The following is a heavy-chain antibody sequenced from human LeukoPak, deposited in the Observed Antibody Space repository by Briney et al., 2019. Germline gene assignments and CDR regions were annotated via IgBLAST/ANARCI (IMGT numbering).Heavy chain of an antibody. V-gene: IGHV1-2*02. CDR3: ARSSEDTSGHYSGLDAFDI. D-gene: IGHD3-22*01. Sequence: GASVKVSCKASGYNFINYYVHWVRQAPGQGLEWMGWVNPQNGGTNYAQNFQGRVTMTRDTSTRTAHMGLRSLRSDDRAIYYCARSSEDTSGHYSGLDAFDIWGQGTMVTVSS. J-gene: IGHJ3*02. CDR2: VNPQNGGT. CDR1: GYNFINYY.